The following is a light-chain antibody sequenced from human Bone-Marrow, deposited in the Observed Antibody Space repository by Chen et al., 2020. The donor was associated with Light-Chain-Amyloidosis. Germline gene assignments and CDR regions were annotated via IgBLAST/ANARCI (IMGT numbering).Light chain of an antibody. V-gene: IGLV2-14*01. Sequence: QSALTQPASVSGSPGQSITISCTGTSSDIGDYNYVSWYQQHPGKAPKLMIYDVSNRPSGVSDRFSGSKSGVTPSLTISGLQAEDEADYFCSSYTSSSTRVFGGGTKLTVL. CDR1: SSDIGDYNY. CDR3: SSYTSSSTRV. J-gene: IGLJ3*02. CDR2: DVS.